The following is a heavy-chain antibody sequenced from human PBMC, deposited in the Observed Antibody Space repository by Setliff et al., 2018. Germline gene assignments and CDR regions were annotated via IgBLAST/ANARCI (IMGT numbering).Heavy chain of an antibody. CDR2: MDPNSDNT. V-gene: IGHV1-8*01. D-gene: IGHD6-19*01. J-gene: IGHJ4*02. Sequence: ASVKVSCKASGYTFTSHDINWVRQATGQGLEWMGWMDPNSDNTGYAQKFQGRVTMTRNTSISTSYMELSSLRSEDTAVYYCATRGYSSGWYPGYWGQGTLVTVSS. CDR3: ATRGYSSGWYPGY. CDR1: GYTFTSHD.